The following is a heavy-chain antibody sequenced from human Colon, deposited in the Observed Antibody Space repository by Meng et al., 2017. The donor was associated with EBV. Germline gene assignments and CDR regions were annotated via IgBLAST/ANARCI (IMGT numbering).Heavy chain of an antibody. CDR2: TSHSGST. J-gene: IGHJ4*02. D-gene: IGHD3-22*01. CDR3: ASSDYYRSDY. CDR1: GGSISRSDW. V-gene: IGHV4-4*02. Sequence: QRQLQESGPGLVXXXXXLPLTCTVSGGSISRSDWWSWVRQPPGKGLEWIGETSHSGSTDYSPSLKSRVTISLDKSKNQLSLKLNSVTAADTAVYYCASSDYYRSDYWGQGTLVTVSS.